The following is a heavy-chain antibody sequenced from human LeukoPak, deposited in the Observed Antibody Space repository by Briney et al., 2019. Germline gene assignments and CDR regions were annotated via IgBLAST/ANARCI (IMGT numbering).Heavy chain of an antibody. Sequence: SETLSLTCSVFGASIRSYYWSWIRQPPGKGLEWIGCLYYSGSTSYNPSLKSRVTISVDTSKNQFSLKLTSVTAADTAVYYCARGRDTYGGTPYLFDYWGQGALVSVSS. J-gene: IGHJ4*02. CDR1: GASIRSYY. V-gene: IGHV4-59*01. CDR2: LYYSGST. CDR3: ARGRDTYGGTPYLFDY. D-gene: IGHD4/OR15-4a*01.